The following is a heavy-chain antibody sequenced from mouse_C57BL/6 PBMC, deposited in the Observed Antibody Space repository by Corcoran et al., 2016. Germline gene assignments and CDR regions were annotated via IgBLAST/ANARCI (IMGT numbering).Heavy chain of an antibody. V-gene: IGHV1-76*01. CDR2: IYPGSGNT. Sequence: QVQLKQSGAELVRPGASVKLSCMASGYTFTDYYINWVKQRPGQGLEWIARIYPGSGNTYYNEKFKGKATLTAEKSSSTAYMQLSSLTSEDSAVYFCARSGVLLRSRFDYWGQGTTLTVSS. D-gene: IGHD1-1*01. CDR1: GYTFTDYY. CDR3: ARSGVLLRSRFDY. J-gene: IGHJ2*01.